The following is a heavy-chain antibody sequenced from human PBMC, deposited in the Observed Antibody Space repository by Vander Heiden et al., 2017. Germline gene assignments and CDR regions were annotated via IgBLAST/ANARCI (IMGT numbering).Heavy chain of an antibody. V-gene: IGHV5-51*01. Sequence: EVQLVQSGPAVKKPGESLKISCKGSGYSFTSYWIAGVRQMPGKGLEWMGIIYPADSDTRYSPSFQGQVTISADKSISTAYLQWSSLKASDTAMYYCARPGRGYCSSTSCYNFDFDYWGQGTLVTVSS. J-gene: IGHJ4*02. CDR3: ARPGRGYCSSTSCYNFDFDY. D-gene: IGHD2-2*03. CDR2: IYPADSDT. CDR1: GYSFTSYW.